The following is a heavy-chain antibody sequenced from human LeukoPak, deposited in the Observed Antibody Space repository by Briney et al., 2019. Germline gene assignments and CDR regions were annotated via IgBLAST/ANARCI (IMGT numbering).Heavy chain of an antibody. Sequence: ASVKVSCKASGYTFTSYAMHWVRQAPGQGLEWMGWINAGNGNTKYSQKFQGRVTITRDTSASTAYMELSSLRSEDTAVYYCARDIAGIYNWFDPWGQGTLVTVSS. J-gene: IGHJ5*02. CDR2: INAGNGNT. CDR3: ARDIAGIYNWFDP. V-gene: IGHV1-3*01. CDR1: GYTFTSYA. D-gene: IGHD6-13*01.